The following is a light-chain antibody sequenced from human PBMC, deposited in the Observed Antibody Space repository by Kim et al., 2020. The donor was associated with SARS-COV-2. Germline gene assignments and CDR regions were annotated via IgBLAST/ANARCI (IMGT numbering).Light chain of an antibody. CDR1: TSNVGAGHD. CDR2: NNN. V-gene: IGLV1-40*01. J-gene: IGLJ2*01. CDR3: QSYDSSLSGSNV. Sequence: LCCSGTTSNVGAGHDVHWYQQLPGTAPKLLINNNNIRPSGVPHRLSGSKSGTSSSLAITGLKPEYEADYYCQSYDSSLSGSNVFGGGTQLTV.